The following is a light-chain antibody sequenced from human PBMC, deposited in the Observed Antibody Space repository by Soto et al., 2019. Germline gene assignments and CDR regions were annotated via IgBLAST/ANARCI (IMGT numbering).Light chain of an antibody. J-gene: IGKJ1*01. V-gene: IGKV1-39*01. CDR1: QSISSY. Sequence: DIQMTQSPSSLSASVGDRVTITCRASQSISSYLNWYQQKPGKAPKLLIYAASSLQSGVPSRFSGSGSGTDFTLTISSLQSEDFATYFCQQSFSTPQTVGQGTKVDIK. CDR3: QQSFSTPQT. CDR2: AAS.